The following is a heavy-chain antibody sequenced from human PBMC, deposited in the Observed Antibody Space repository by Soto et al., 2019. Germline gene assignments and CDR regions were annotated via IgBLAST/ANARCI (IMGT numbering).Heavy chain of an antibody. Sequence: EVQLEESGGALVQPGRSLRLSCAASGFTFDDYAMHWVRQVLGKGLEWVSSISWNSGNIGYADSVKGRFTTSRDNAKNSLYLQMTRLSPAATALYYCVRSKGGYSYGTPFDYWGQGTLVTVSS. CDR1: GFTFDDYA. J-gene: IGHJ4*02. D-gene: IGHD5-12*01. CDR3: VRSKGGYSYGTPFDY. CDR2: ISWNSGNI. V-gene: IGHV3-9*01.